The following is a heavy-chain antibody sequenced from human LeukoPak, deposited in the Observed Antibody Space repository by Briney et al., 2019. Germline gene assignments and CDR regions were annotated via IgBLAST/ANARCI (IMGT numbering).Heavy chain of an antibody. Sequence: GESLKISCEASGYSFTSFWIGWVRQMPGKGLEWMGILYPGGSDTRYSPSFQGQVTISVDKSICTAYLQWSSLKASDTAMYYCARGDIVVAPTAYNWFDSWGQGTLVTVSS. CDR1: GYSFTSFW. J-gene: IGHJ5*01. V-gene: IGHV5-51*01. D-gene: IGHD2-2*01. CDR3: ARGDIVVAPTAYNWFDS. CDR2: LYPGGSDT.